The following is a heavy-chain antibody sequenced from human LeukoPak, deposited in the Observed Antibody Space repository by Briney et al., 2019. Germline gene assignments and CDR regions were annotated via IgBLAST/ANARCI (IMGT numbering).Heavy chain of an antibody. CDR3: ARHVLWFGELPYFDY. CDR2: IYSGGST. CDR1: GFTVSSNY. V-gene: IGHV3-53*01. Sequence: GGSLRLSCAASGFTVSSNYMSWVRQAPGKGLEWVSVIYSGGSTYYADSVKGRFTISRDNSKNTLYLQMNSLRAEDTAVYYCARHVLWFGELPYFDYWGQGTLVTVSS. J-gene: IGHJ4*02. D-gene: IGHD3-10*01.